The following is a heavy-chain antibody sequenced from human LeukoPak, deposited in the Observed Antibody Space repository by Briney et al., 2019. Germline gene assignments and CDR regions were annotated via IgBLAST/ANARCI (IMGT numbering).Heavy chain of an antibody. CDR1: GYTFTSYD. CDR2: ISAYNGNT. D-gene: IGHD5/OR15-5a*01. CDR3: ARGLRYGSNYFDY. V-gene: IGHV1-18*01. J-gene: IGHJ4*02. Sequence: ASVKVSCKTSGYTFTSYDINWVRQAPGQGVEWMGWISAYNGNTNYAQRLQGRVTMTTDTSTTTAYMELRNLRSDDTAVYFCARGLRYGSNYFDYRGQGTLVTVSS.